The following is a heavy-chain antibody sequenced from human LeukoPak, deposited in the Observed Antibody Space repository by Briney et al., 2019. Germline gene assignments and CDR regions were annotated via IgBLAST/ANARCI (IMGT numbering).Heavy chain of an antibody. V-gene: IGHV1-8*01. CDR2: MNPNSGNT. CDR1: GYTFTSYD. Sequence: ASVKVSCKASGYTFTSYDINWVRQATGQGLEWMGWMNPNSGNTGYAQKFQGRVTMTRNTSISTAYMELSSLRSEDTAVYYCARDRSSSGWLDTFDIWGQGTMVTVSS. J-gene: IGHJ3*02. D-gene: IGHD6-19*01. CDR3: ARDRSSSGWLDTFDI.